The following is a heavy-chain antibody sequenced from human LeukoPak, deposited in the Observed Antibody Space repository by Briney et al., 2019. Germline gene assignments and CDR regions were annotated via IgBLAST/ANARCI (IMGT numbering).Heavy chain of an antibody. CDR3: ARDGSSTSWDDAFDI. D-gene: IGHD2-2*01. Sequence: GGSLRLSCAASGFTFSSYEMNWVRQAPGRGLEWVSSITTSSSYIYYADSVKGRFTISRDNAKNSLYLQMNSLRAEDTAVYYCARDGSSTSWDDAFDIWGQGTMVTVSS. V-gene: IGHV3-21*01. CDR2: ITTSSSYI. J-gene: IGHJ3*02. CDR1: GFTFSSYE.